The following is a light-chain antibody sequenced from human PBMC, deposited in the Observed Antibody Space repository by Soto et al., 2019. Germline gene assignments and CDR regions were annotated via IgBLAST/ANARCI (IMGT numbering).Light chain of an antibody. CDR3: QQYGSSPRT. CDR2: GAS. CDR1: QSVSNY. V-gene: IGKV3-20*01. Sequence: DILLTPSPSTLSSSPVAIATLSCRARQSVSNYLAWYQQKPRQGPRLLIYGASSRATGSPDRFRGSGSGANFTLTISRLEPEDFSVYYCQQYGSSPRTFGQGTKVDIK. J-gene: IGKJ1*01.